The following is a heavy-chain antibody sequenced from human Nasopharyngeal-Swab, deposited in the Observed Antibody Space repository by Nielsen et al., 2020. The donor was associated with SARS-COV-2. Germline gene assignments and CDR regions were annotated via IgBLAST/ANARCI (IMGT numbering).Heavy chain of an antibody. J-gene: IGHJ2*01. CDR1: GDSISSSSDY. Sequence: SETLSLTCTVSGDSISSSSDYWSWIRQPPGKGLEWIGEINHSGSTNYNPSLKSRVTISVDTSKNQFSLKLSSVTAADTAVYYCARSVFRWYFDLWGRGTLVTVSS. CDR3: ARSVFRWYFDL. CDR2: INHSGST. V-gene: IGHV4-39*07.